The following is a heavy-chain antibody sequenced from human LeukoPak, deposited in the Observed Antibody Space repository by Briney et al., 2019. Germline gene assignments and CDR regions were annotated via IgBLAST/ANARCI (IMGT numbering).Heavy chain of an antibody. CDR1: GFTFSSYA. V-gene: IGHV3-23*01. J-gene: IGHJ6*03. Sequence: PGGSLRLSCAASGFTFSSYAMNWVRQAPGKGLEWVSTISQSGDFTYYADSVKGRFTISRDNSKNTLYLQMNSLRAEDTAVYYCAKRRGLELLYYYYMDVWGKGTTVTVSS. D-gene: IGHD1-7*01. CDR2: ISQSGDFT. CDR3: AKRRGLELLYYYYMDV.